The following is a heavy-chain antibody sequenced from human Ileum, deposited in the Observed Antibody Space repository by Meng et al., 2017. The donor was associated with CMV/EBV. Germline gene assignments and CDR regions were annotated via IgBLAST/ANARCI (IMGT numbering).Heavy chain of an antibody. CDR2: IYYSGST. J-gene: IGHJ4*02. D-gene: IGHD3-22*01. Sequence: SETLSLTCTVSGGSISSSSYYWGWIRQPPGKGLEWIGSIYYSGSTYYNPSLKSRVTISVDTSKNQFSLNVTSVTGADTAVYFCARGFYYDSNGFDWGQGTLVTVSS. CDR3: ARGFYYDSNGFD. CDR1: GGSISSSSYY. V-gene: IGHV4-39*07.